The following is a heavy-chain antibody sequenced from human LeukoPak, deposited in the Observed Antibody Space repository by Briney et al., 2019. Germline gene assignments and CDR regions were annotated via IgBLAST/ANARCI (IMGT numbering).Heavy chain of an antibody. V-gene: IGHV3-74*03. CDR3: YAAGSYWDFDY. CDR2: INGDGTNI. Sequence: PGGSLRLSCVASGFTFSKFWMHWVRQAPGKGLVWVSAINGDGTNIKYADFVKGRITISRDNAKNTLYLQMNSLRDEDTALYYCYAAGSYWDFDYWGQGTLVTVSS. J-gene: IGHJ4*02. CDR1: GFTFSKFW. D-gene: IGHD3-10*01.